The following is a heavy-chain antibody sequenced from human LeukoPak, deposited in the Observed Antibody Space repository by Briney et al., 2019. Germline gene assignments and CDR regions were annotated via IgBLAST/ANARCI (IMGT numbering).Heavy chain of an antibody. Sequence: PGGSLRLSCAASGFTFSSYSMSWVRQAPGKGLEWVSSISSSSSYIYYADSVKGRFTISRDNAKNSLYLQMNSLRAEDTAVYYCARDLMADELGGEWELPHYFDYWGQGTLVTVSS. CDR1: GFTFSSYS. CDR3: ARDLMADELGGEWELPHYFDY. J-gene: IGHJ4*02. V-gene: IGHV3-21*01. D-gene: IGHD1-26*01. CDR2: ISSSSSYI.